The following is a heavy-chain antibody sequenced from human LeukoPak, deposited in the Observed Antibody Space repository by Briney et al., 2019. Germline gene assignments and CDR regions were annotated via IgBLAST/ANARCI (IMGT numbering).Heavy chain of an antibody. CDR3: ASLAAAASSGDRAFDI. V-gene: IGHV4-39*01. Sequence: PSETLSLTCTVSGGSISSSSYYWGWIRQPPGKGLEWIGSIYYSGSTYYNPSLKSRVTISVDTSKNQFSLKLSSVTAADTAVYYCASLAAAASSGDRAFDIWGQGTMVTVSS. CDR2: IYYSGST. J-gene: IGHJ3*02. D-gene: IGHD6-13*01. CDR1: GGSISSSSYY.